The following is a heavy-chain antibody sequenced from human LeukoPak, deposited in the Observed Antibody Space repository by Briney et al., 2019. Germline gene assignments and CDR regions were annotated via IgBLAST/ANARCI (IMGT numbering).Heavy chain of an antibody. CDR2: IYYSGST. CDR3: ARGPRDYYDSSGYFPLGVYFDY. Sequence: SQTLSLTCTVSGGSISSGGYYWSWIRQHPGTGLEWLGYIYYSGSTYYNPSLKSRVTISVDTSKNQFSLKLSSVTAADTAVYYCARGPRDYYDSSGYFPLGVYFDYWGQGTLVTVSS. D-gene: IGHD3-22*01. J-gene: IGHJ4*02. V-gene: IGHV4-31*03. CDR1: GGSISSGGYY.